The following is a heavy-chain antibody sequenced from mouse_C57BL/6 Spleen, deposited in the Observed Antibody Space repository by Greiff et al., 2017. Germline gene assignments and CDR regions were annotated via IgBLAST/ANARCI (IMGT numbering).Heavy chain of an antibody. J-gene: IGHJ3*01. D-gene: IGHD1-1*01. CDR1: GYAFSSYW. CDR2: IYPGDGDT. Sequence: VKLQQSGAELVKPGASVKISCKASGYAFSSYWMNWVKQRPGKGLEWIGQIYPGDGDTNYNGKFKGKATLTADKSSSTAYMQLSSLTSEDSAVYFCARGGIYGSSSAWCAYWGQGTLVTVSA. V-gene: IGHV1-80*01. CDR3: ARGGIYGSSSAWCAY.